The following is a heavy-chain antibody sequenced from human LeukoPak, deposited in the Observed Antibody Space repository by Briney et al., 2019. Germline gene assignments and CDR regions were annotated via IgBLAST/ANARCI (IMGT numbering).Heavy chain of an antibody. J-gene: IGHJ4*02. V-gene: IGHV4-59*08. Sequence: SETLSLTCTVSGGSISSYYWRWIRQPPGKGLEWIGYIYYSGSTNYNPSLKSRVTISVDTSKNQFSLKLSSVTAADTAVYYCARLVSRLRVIDYWGQGTLVTVSS. CDR3: ARLVSRLRVIDY. CDR1: GGSISSYY. CDR2: IYYSGST. D-gene: IGHD3-16*01.